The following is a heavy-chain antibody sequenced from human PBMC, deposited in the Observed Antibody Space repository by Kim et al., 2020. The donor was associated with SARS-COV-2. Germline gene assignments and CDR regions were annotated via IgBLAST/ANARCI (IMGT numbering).Heavy chain of an antibody. CDR3: ANAFNHYDFWSGYFQSYYYYGMDV. V-gene: IGHV3-23*01. CDR2: ISGSGGST. J-gene: IGHJ6*02. D-gene: IGHD3-3*01. CDR1: GFTFSSYA. Sequence: GGSLRLSCAASGFTFSSYAMSWVRQAPGKGLEWVSAISGSGGSTYYADSVKGRFTISRDNSKNTLYLQMNSLRAEDTAVYYCANAFNHYDFWSGYFQSYYYYGMDVWGQGTTVTVSS.